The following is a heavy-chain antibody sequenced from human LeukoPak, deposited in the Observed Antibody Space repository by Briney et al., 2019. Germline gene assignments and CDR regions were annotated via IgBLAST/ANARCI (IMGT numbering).Heavy chain of an antibody. Sequence: SGGSLRRSCAASGFTFSDYAMSWVRQAPGGGLEGFSAIRGSGDQTLRADSVKGRFTTSRDNSKNTLSLQMSSLKVEDSAVYFCAKDTSAWWYHRAYMNVWGTGTTVTVSS. J-gene: IGHJ6*03. CDR2: IRGSGDQT. CDR3: AKDTSAWWYHRAYMNV. V-gene: IGHV3-23*01. D-gene: IGHD2-15*01. CDR1: GFTFSDYA.